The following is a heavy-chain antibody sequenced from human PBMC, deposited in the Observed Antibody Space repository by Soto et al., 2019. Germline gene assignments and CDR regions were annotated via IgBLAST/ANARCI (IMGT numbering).Heavy chain of an antibody. CDR1: GGTFTSYA. J-gene: IGHJ2*01. V-gene: IGHV1-69*01. CDR3: ATTWASTVAQTRYWYFDL. D-gene: IGHD4-17*01. CDR2: IIPMFGTA. Sequence: QVQLVQSGAEVKKPGSSVKVSCKSSGGTFTSYAISWVRQAPGQGLEWMGGIIPMFGTANYSQKFQGRVTITADEYSSTAYMELSSLRSEVTAVSYCATTWASTVAQTRYWYFDLWGRGTLVTVSS.